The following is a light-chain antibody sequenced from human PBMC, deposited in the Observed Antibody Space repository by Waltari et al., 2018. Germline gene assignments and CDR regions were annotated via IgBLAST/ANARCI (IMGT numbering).Light chain of an antibody. CDR1: SSDVGGYNY. CDR2: DVS. V-gene: IGLV2-14*01. J-gene: IGLJ3*02. CDR3: SSYTSSSTLRV. Sequence: QSALTQPASGSGATGQSITISCTGTSSDVGGYNYVSCYQQHPGKASKLMIYDVSNRPSGVSNRFSGSKSGNTASLTISGLQAEDEADYYCSSYTSSSTLRVFGGGTKLTVL.